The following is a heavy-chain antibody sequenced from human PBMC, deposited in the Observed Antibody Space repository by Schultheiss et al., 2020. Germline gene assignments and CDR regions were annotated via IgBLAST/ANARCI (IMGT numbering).Heavy chain of an antibody. D-gene: IGHD6-19*01. Sequence: SETLSLTCTVSGGSISSYYWSWIRQPPGKGLEWIGYIYYSGSTYYNPSLKSLVTISVDTSKNQFSLKLSSVTAADTAMYYCARSTVIAMAGYYFDYWGQGTLVTVSS. CDR1: GGSISSYY. CDR3: ARSTVIAMAGYYFDY. CDR2: IYYSGST. J-gene: IGHJ4*02. V-gene: IGHV4-59*12.